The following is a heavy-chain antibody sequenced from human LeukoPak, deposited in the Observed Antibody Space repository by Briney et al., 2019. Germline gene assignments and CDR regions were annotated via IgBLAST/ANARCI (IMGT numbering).Heavy chain of an antibody. CDR2: INHSGST. Sequence: SETLSLTCAVSGGSFSGYYWSWIRQPPGKGLEWIGEINHSGSTNYNPSLKSRVPISVDMSKNQFSLKLSSVTAADTAVYYCARPAYSGASWFDPWGQGTLVTVSS. V-gene: IGHV4-34*01. CDR1: GGSFSGYY. J-gene: IGHJ5*02. CDR3: ARPAYSGASWFDP. D-gene: IGHD6-25*01.